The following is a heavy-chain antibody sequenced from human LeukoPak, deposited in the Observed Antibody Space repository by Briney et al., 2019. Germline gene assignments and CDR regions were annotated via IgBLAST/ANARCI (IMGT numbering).Heavy chain of an antibody. J-gene: IGHJ4*02. Sequence: PGGSLRLSCAASGFTFSSYWMHWVRQAPGKGLVWVSRINSDGSSTSYADSVKGRFTISRDNAKNTLYLQMNSLRAEDTAVYYCARVRGDYYDSSSYRNWGQGTLVTVSS. CDR2: INSDGSST. CDR1: GFTFSSYW. D-gene: IGHD3-22*01. CDR3: ARVRGDYYDSSSYRN. V-gene: IGHV3-74*01.